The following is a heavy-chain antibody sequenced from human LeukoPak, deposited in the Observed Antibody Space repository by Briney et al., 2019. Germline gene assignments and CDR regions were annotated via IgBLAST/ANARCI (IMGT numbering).Heavy chain of an antibody. Sequence: SGRSLRLSCAASGFTFSSYGMHWVRQAPGKGLEWVAVISYDGSNKYYADSVKGRFTISRDNSKNTLYLQMNSLRDEDTAVYYCAKDDGGSGSYCGNWGHGTLVTVSS. J-gene: IGHJ4*01. D-gene: IGHD1-26*01. CDR1: GFTFSSYG. V-gene: IGHV3-30*18. CDR2: ISYDGSNK. CDR3: AKDDGGSGSYCGN.